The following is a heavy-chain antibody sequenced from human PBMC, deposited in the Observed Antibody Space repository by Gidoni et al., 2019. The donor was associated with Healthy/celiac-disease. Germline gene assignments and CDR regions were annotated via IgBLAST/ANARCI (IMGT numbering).Heavy chain of an antibody. CDR1: GGTFSSYA. CDR3: ARGLGPAAIRKQRDGMDV. Sequence: QVQLVQSGAEVKKPGSSVKVSCTASGGTFSSYAISWVRQAPGQGLEWMGGIIPIFGTANYAQKFQGRVTITADESTSTAYRELSSLRSEDTAVYYCARGLGPAAIRKQRDGMDVWGQGTTVTVSS. CDR2: IIPIFGTA. V-gene: IGHV1-69*01. J-gene: IGHJ6*02. D-gene: IGHD2-2*02.